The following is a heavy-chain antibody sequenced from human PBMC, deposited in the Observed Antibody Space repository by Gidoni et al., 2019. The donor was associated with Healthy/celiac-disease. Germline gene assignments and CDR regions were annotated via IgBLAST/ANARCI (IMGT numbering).Heavy chain of an antibody. CDR2: IYSGGST. Sequence: EVQLVVTGGGLIQPGGSLLLPCAASGFTVSSNYMSWVRQAPGKGLEWGAVIYSGGSTYYADSVKGRFTISRDNSNNTLYLQMNSLRAEDTAVYYCARDGYLGQMDYWGQGTLVTVSS. CDR1: GFTVSSNY. CDR3: ARDGYLGQMDY. D-gene: IGHD3-16*01. V-gene: IGHV3-53*02. J-gene: IGHJ4*02.